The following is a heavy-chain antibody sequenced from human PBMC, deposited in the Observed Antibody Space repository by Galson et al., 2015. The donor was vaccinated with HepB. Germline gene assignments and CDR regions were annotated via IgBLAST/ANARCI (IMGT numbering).Heavy chain of an antibody. Sequence: SLRLSCATSGFSFSSFWMNWVRQVPGKGLLWVSRISRGGNTRNYADSVEGRFTISRDNANNALYLEMNGLRAEDTAVYYCARGASYYDWTGYPDEKYCGMDVWGQGTTVIVSS. J-gene: IGHJ6*02. CDR2: ISRGGNTR. D-gene: IGHD3/OR15-3a*01. CDR1: GFSFSSFW. V-gene: IGHV3-74*01. CDR3: ARGASYYDWTGYPDEKYCGMDV.